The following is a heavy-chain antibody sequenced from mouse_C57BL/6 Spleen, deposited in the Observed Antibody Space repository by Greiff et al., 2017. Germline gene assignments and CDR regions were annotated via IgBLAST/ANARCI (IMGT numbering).Heavy chain of an antibody. J-gene: IGHJ4*01. CDR2: IDPSDSYT. CDR3: ARWYSNDYYAMDY. D-gene: IGHD2-5*01. V-gene: IGHV1-69*01. CDR1: GYTFTSYW. Sequence: QVQLQQSGAELVMPGASVKLSCKASGYTFTSYWMHWVKQRPGQGLEWIGEIDPSDSYTNYNQKFKGKSTLTVDKSSSTAYMQLSSLTSEDSAVYYCARWYSNDYYAMDYWGQGTSVTVSS.